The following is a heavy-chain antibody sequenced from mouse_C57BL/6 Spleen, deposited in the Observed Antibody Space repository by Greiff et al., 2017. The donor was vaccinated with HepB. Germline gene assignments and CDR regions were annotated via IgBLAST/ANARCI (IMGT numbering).Heavy chain of an antibody. Sequence: VQLQQSDAELVKPGASVKISCKVSGYTFTDHTIHWMKQRPEQGLEWIGYIYPRDGSTKYNEKFKGKATLTADKSSSTAYMQLNSLTSVDSAVYFCGREITKGVAPDYCDYWGQGTTLTVSS. CDR3: GREITKGVAPDYCDY. V-gene: IGHV1-78*01. J-gene: IGHJ2*01. CDR1: GYTFTDHT. CDR2: IYPRDGST. D-gene: IGHD1-1*01.